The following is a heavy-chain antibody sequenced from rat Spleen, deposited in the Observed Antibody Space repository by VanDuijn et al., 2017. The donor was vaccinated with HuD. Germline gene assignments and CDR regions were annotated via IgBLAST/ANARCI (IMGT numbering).Heavy chain of an antibody. CDR3: IRESLPGFNSHWFLY. D-gene: IGHD1-4*01. J-gene: IGHJ3*01. V-gene: IGHV2-63*01. CDR2: MWYDGDT. CDR1: GFSLTSYS. Sequence: QVQLKESGPGLMQPSQTLSLTCTVSGFSLTSYSVSWVRQPSGKGPEWMGRMWYDGDTAYNSALKSRLSISRDTSKSQVFLKMNSLQTDDTATYFCIRESLPGFNSHWFLYWGQGTLVTVSS.